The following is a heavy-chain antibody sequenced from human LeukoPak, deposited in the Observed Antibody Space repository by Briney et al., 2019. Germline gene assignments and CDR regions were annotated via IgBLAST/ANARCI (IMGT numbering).Heavy chain of an antibody. V-gene: IGHV3-23*01. CDR1: GFTFSSYA. CDR3: AKDPEIVVVITGWFDP. J-gene: IGHJ5*02. Sequence: GGSLRLSCAASGFTFSSYAMSWVRQAPGKGLEWVSAISGSGGSTYYADSVKGRFTISRDNSKNTLYLQMNSLRAEDTAVYYCAKDPEIVVVITGWFDPWGQGTLVTVSP. D-gene: IGHD3-22*01. CDR2: ISGSGGST.